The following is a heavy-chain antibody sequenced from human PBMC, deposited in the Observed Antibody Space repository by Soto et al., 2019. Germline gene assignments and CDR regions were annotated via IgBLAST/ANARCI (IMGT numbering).Heavy chain of an antibody. D-gene: IGHD5-18*01. CDR1: GFSLSTSGVG. Sequence: SGPTLVNPTQPLTLTCTFSGFSLSTSGVGVGWIRQPPGKALEWLALIYWDDDKRYSPSLKSRLTITKDTSKNQVVLTMTNMDPVATATYYCADGRGYSYGFDYWGQGILVTVSS. CDR2: IYWDDDK. V-gene: IGHV2-5*02. CDR3: ADGRGYSYGFDY. J-gene: IGHJ4*02.